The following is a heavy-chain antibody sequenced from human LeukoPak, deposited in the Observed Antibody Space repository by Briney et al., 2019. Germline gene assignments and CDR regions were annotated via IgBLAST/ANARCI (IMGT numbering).Heavy chain of an antibody. CDR3: ARDAGYYDSSGYYFDY. D-gene: IGHD3-22*01. V-gene: IGHV3-23*01. Sequence: GGSLRLSCAASGFTFSSYAMSWVRRAPGKGLEWVSAISGSGGSTYYADSVKGRFTISRDNSKNTLYLQMNSLRAEDTAVYYCARDAGYYDSSGYYFDYWGQGTLVTVSS. CDR1: GFTFSSYA. J-gene: IGHJ4*02. CDR2: ISGSGGST.